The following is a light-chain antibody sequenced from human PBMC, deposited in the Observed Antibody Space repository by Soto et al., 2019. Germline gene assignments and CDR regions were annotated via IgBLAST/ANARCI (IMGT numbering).Light chain of an antibody. Sequence: DIGMTQSPTTLSASPGERATLTCRASQSVSSNLAWYQQKPGQAPRLLIYEASTRTSGIPARFSGSGSGTEFTLTISSLQSEDFAVYYCQQYNNCPRAFGQGTKVDIK. J-gene: IGKJ1*01. CDR2: EAS. CDR3: QQYNNCPRA. CDR1: QSVSSN. V-gene: IGKV3-15*01.